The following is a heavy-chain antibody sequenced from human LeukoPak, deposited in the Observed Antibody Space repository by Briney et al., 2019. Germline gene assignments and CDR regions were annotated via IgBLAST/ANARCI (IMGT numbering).Heavy chain of an antibody. J-gene: IGHJ5*02. D-gene: IGHD4-17*01. Sequence: GGSLRLSCAASGFTFSSYAMYWVRQAPGKGLEWVAVISYDGSNKYYADSVKGRFTISRDNSKNTLYLQMNSLRAEDTAVYYCARERNPTVTTVGWFDPWGQGTLVTVSS. CDR1: GFTFSSYA. V-gene: IGHV3-30-3*01. CDR2: ISYDGSNK. CDR3: ARERNPTVTTVGWFDP.